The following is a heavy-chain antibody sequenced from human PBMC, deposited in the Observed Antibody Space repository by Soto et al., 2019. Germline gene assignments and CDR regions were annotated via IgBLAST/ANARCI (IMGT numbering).Heavy chain of an antibody. V-gene: IGHV5-10-1*01. Sequence: GESLKISCEGSGYTFKDYWIHWVRQMPGKGLEWMGRIDPHISYSIYDPSFQGHVTISVDESINTAYLQWDSLRASDTAIYYCATIMPTAGFDPWGQGTLVTVSS. D-gene: IGHD2-2*01. J-gene: IGHJ5*02. CDR3: ATIMPTAGFDP. CDR1: GYTFKDYW. CDR2: IDPHISYS.